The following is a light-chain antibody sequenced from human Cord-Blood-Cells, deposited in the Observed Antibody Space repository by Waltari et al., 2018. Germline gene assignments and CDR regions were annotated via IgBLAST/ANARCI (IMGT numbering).Light chain of an antibody. CDR3: QQSYSTPIT. J-gene: IGKJ5*01. CDR1: KSISSY. CDR2: AAS. Sequence: DIQMTQSPSPLSASVGDRVTITCRASKSISSYLNWYQQKPGKAPKLLIYAASSLQSGVPSRFSGSGSGTDFTLTISSLQPEDFATYYCQQSYSTPITFGQGTRLEIK. V-gene: IGKV1-39*01.